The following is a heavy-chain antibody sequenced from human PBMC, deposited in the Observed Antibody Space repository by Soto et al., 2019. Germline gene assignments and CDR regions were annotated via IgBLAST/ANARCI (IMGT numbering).Heavy chain of an antibody. Sequence: SETLSLTCSVSGASISSREYYWGWIRQTPGKGLEWIGNIDYNGVTYYNPSLKSRVPVSKDTSKNQFPLKVASVTAADTAIYYCGRVMIGTSRHTDSDYWGQGTQVTVSS. CDR3: GRVMIGTSRHTDSDY. CDR1: GASISSREYY. V-gene: IGHV4-39*01. J-gene: IGHJ4*02. D-gene: IGHD2-2*01. CDR2: IDYNGVT.